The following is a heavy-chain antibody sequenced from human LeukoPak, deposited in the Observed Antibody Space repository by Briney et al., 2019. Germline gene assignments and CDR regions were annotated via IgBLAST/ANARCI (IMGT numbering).Heavy chain of an antibody. D-gene: IGHD1-7*01. V-gene: IGHV3-21*01. J-gene: IGHJ5*02. Sequence: PGGSLRPSCAASGFTFSSYSMNWVRQAPGKGLEWVSSISSSSSYIYYADSVKGRFTISRDNAKNSLYLQMNSLRAEDTAVYYCARTGTTTFRWFDPWGQGTLVTVSS. CDR2: ISSSSSYI. CDR1: GFTFSSYS. CDR3: ARTGTTTFRWFDP.